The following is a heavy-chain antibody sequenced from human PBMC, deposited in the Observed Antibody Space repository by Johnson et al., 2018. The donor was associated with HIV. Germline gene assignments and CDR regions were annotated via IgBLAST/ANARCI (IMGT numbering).Heavy chain of an antibody. D-gene: IGHD3-3*01. CDR1: GFTFSSYP. Sequence: QVQLVESGGGVVQPGRSLRLSCEASGFTFSSYPMHWVRQAPGTGLEWVAVISYDGSNKYYADSVKGRFTISRDNSKNTLYLQMNSLRAEDTAVYYCARDGLEVDAFDIWGQGTMVTVSS. J-gene: IGHJ3*02. V-gene: IGHV3-30-3*01. CDR2: ISYDGSNK. CDR3: ARDGLEVDAFDI.